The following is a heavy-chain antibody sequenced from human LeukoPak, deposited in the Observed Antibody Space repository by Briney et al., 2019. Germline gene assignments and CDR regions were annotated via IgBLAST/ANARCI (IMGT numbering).Heavy chain of an antibody. V-gene: IGHV3-48*01. D-gene: IGHD3-3*01. J-gene: IGHJ4*02. CDR2: ISSSSSTI. Sequence: GGSLRLSCAASGFTFSSYSMNWVRQAPGKGLEWVSYISSSSSTIYYADSVKGRFTISRDNAKNSLYLQMNSLRAEDTAVYYCASLVSSFWGGKSTYDFDYWGQGTLVTVSS. CDR3: ASLVSSFWGGKSTYDFDY. CDR1: GFTFSSYS.